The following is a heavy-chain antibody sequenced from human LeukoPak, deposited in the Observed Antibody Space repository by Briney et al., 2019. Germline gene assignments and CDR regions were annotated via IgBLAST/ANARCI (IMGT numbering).Heavy chain of an antibody. CDR1: GYTFTDYY. V-gene: IGHV1-2*02. D-gene: IGHD2-2*01. CDR2: VNPNSGDT. J-gene: IGHJ6*03. Sequence: GASVKVSCMTSGYTFTDYYIHWVRQAPGQGLEWMGWVNPNSGDTNYVQKFQGRVTMTRDTSISTAYMELSRLRSDDTAVYYCARKSLGYCSSTSCYGSMDVWGKGTTVTVSS. CDR3: ARKSLGYCSSTSCYGSMDV.